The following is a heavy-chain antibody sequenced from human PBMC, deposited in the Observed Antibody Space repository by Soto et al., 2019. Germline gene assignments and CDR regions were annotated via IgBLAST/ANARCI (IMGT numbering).Heavy chain of an antibody. V-gene: IGHV4-59*02. J-gene: IGHJ3*02. CDR2: IYYSGST. Sequence: SETLSLSCTVSGGSVSTYYWSWIRQPPGKGLEWIAYIYYSGSTSYNPSLKSRVTISLDTSKNQFSLKLSSVIAADTAVYYCARTYDDSGPNSGPYGFDIWGPGTMVTVSS. CDR3: ARTYDDSGPNSGPYGFDI. D-gene: IGHD3-22*01. CDR1: GGSVSTYY.